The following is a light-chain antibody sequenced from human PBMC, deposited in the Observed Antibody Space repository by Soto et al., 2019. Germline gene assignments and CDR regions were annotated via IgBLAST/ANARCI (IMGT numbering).Light chain of an antibody. Sequence: DIQMTQSPSSLSASVGDRVTITCRASQTISTYLNWYQQKPGKAPKLLIYAASSLQSGVPSRFSGSGSGAAFTLTISSLQPEDFATYYCQQSLTIPYIFGQGTKLEIK. CDR2: AAS. CDR1: QTISTY. CDR3: QQSLTIPYI. J-gene: IGKJ2*01. V-gene: IGKV1-39*01.